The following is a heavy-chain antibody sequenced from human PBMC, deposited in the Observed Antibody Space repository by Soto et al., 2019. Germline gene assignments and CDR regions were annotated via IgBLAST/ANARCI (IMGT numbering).Heavy chain of an antibody. D-gene: IGHD3-10*01. V-gene: IGHV1-2*04. CDR1: GYTFTGYY. Sequence: ASVKVSCKASGYTFTGYYMHWVRQAPGQGLEWMGWINPNSGGTNYAQKFQGWVTMTRDTSISTAYMELSRLRSDDTAVYYCARGRYGSGSYYKNYYYMDVWGKGTTVTVSS. CDR3: ARGRYGSGSYYKNYYYMDV. CDR2: INPNSGGT. J-gene: IGHJ6*03.